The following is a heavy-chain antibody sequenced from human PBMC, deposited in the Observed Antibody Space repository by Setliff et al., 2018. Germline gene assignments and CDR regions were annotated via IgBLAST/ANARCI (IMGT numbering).Heavy chain of an antibody. Sequence: SETLSLTCTVSGGSISPYFWSWIRQPPGKGLEWIGYIYHNGNTNFNPSLKTRVTMSVDTSKNQFALNLRSVSAADAAVYYCVRDRTAYSYGLDVWGQGTTVTVSS. J-gene: IGHJ6*02. CDR3: VRDRTAYSYGLDV. D-gene: IGHD5-18*01. V-gene: IGHV4-59*01. CDR2: IYHNGNT. CDR1: GGSISPYF.